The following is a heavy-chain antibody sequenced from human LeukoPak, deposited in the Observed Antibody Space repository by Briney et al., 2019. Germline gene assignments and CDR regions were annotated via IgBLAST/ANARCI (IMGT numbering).Heavy chain of an antibody. CDR2: IIPIFGTA. J-gene: IGHJ4*02. CDR1: GGTFSSYA. CDR3: ARALMGSYYDGSGYYRLDY. V-gene: IGHV1-69*13. D-gene: IGHD3-22*01. Sequence: ASVKVSCKASGGTFSSYAISWVRQAPGQGLEWMGGIIPIFGTANYAQKFQGRVTITADESTSTAYMELSSLRSEDTAVYYCARALMGSYYDGSGYYRLDYWGQGTLVTVSS.